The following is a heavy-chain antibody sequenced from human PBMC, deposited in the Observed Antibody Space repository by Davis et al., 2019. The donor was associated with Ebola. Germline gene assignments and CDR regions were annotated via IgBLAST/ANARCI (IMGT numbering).Heavy chain of an antibody. J-gene: IGHJ6*03. Sequence: PGASLRPSCQGSGYRFTRYWISWVRQMPGKGLEWMGTIDPTDSYINYSPSFQGHVTISVDKSISTAFLQWSSLEASDTAIYYCARHPETYYPPDTYYSYMEVWGKGTTVTVSS. CDR3: ARHPETYYPPDTYYSYMEV. CDR2: IDPTDSYI. CDR1: GYRFTRYW. V-gene: IGHV5-10-1*01. D-gene: IGHD1-26*01.